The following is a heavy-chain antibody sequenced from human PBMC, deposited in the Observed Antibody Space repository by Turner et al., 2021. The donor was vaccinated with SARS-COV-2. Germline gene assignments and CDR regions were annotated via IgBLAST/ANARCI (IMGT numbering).Heavy chain of an antibody. CDR2: ISYDGSNK. Sequence: QVQLVESGGGVVQPGRSLRLSCAASGFTFSSYGMHGVRQAPGKGLEWVAVISYDGSNKYYADSVKGRFTISRDNSKNTLYLQMNSLRAEDTAVYYCAKGGGSGLLNFDYWGQGTLVTVSS. CDR1: GFTFSSYG. D-gene: IGHD6-19*01. J-gene: IGHJ4*02. V-gene: IGHV3-30*18. CDR3: AKGGGSGLLNFDY.